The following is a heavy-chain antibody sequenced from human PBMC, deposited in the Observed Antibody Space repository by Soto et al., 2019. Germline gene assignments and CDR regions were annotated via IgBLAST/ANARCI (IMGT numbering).Heavy chain of an antibody. Sequence: EVQLLESGGGLVQPGGSLRLSCAASGFTFSSYAMSWVRQAPGKGLEWVSAISDSGGSTYYADSVKGRFTISRDNSKNTLYLQMNSLRAEDTAVYYCAKGRGIFGVVTKNFDYWGQGTLVTVSS. J-gene: IGHJ4*02. CDR2: ISDSGGST. V-gene: IGHV3-23*01. CDR3: AKGRGIFGVVTKNFDY. CDR1: GFTFSSYA. D-gene: IGHD3-3*01.